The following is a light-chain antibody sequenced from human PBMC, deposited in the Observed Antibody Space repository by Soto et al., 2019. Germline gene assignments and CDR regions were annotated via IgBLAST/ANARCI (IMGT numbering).Light chain of an antibody. Sequence: EIVLTQSPGTLSLSPGERATLSCRASQSVSSSYLAWYQQKPGQAPRLLLYGASSRATGIPDRFSGSGSGSDFTLTSSRLEPEDFAEYYCQQYGSSSYTFGQGTKLEIK. V-gene: IGKV3-20*01. CDR3: QQYGSSSYT. CDR2: GAS. CDR1: QSVSSSY. J-gene: IGKJ2*01.